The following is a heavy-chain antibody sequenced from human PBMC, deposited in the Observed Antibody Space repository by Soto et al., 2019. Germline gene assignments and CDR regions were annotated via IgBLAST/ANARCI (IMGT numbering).Heavy chain of an antibody. Sequence: GGSLRLSCAASGFTFSSYEMNWVRQAPGKGLEWVSYISSSGSTIYYADSVKGRFTISRDNAKNSLYLQMNSLRAEDTAVYYCAREGMVYAISNAFDIWGQGTMVTVSS. CDR3: AREGMVYAISNAFDI. J-gene: IGHJ3*02. D-gene: IGHD2-8*01. CDR2: ISSSGSTI. V-gene: IGHV3-48*03. CDR1: GFTFSSYE.